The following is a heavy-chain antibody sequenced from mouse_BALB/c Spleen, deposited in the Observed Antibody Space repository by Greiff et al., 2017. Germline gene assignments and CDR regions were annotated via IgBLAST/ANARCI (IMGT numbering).Heavy chain of an antibody. J-gene: IGHJ1*01. V-gene: IGHV1-87*01. Sequence: QVHVKQSGAELARPGASVKLSCKASGYTFTSYWMQWVKQRPGQGLEWIGAIYPGDGDTRYTQKFKGKATLTADKSSSTAYMQLSSLASEDSAVYYCATLGVWGAGTTVTVSS. CDR2: IYPGDGDT. CDR1: GYTFTSYW. CDR3: ATLGV. D-gene: IGHD2-10*02.